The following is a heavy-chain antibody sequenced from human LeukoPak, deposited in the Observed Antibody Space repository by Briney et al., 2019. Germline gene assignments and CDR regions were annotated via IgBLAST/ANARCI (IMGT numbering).Heavy chain of an antibody. Sequence: GSLRLSCAASGFTFSSHAMNWVRQPPGKGLEWIGEIYHSGSTNYNPSLKSRVTISVDKSKNQFSLKLSSVTAADTAVYYCAKGVYCSGGSCYFDPWGQGTLVTVSS. D-gene: IGHD2-15*01. V-gene: IGHV4-4*02. CDR1: GFTFSSHAM. CDR3: AKGVYCSGGSCYFDP. CDR2: IYHSGST. J-gene: IGHJ5*02.